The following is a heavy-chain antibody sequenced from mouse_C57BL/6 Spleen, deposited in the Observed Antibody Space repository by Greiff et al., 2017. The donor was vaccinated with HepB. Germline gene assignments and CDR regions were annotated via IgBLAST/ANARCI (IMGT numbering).Heavy chain of an antibody. CDR1: GYTFTSYW. J-gene: IGHJ2*01. V-gene: IGHV1-52*01. D-gene: IGHD4-1*02. CDR2: IDPSDSET. CDR3: AREGPTGYFDY. Sequence: QVQLQQPGAELVRPGSSVKLSCKASGYTFTSYWMHWVKQRPIQGLEWIGNIDPSDSETHYNQKFKDKATLTVDKSSSTAYMQLSSLTSEDSAVYYCAREGPTGYFDYWGQGTTLTVSS.